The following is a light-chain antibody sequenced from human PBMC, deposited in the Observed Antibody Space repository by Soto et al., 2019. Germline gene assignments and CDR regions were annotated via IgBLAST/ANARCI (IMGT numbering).Light chain of an antibody. V-gene: IGLV1-44*01. Sequence: QSVLTQPPSASGTPGQRVTISCSGSNSNIGSNIVNWFQQFPGTAPKLLIYAHNQRPSGVPDRFSGSKSGTSASLAISGLQSEDEADYYCAAWDDSLNAWVFGGGTKVTVL. CDR1: NSNIGSNI. J-gene: IGLJ3*02. CDR3: AAWDDSLNAWV. CDR2: AHN.